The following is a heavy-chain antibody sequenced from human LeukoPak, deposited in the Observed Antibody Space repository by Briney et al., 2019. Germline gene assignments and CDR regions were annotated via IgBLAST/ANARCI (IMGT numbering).Heavy chain of an antibody. Sequence: GGSPRLSCAASGFTFSHYLMHWVRQAPGKGLVWVSRINSDESNTNSYADSVKGRFIISRDNAKNTLYLQMNSLRAEDTAVYFCGRGGNGIDIWGQGTTVIVSS. CDR2: INSDESNT. CDR1: GFTFSHYL. D-gene: IGHD2-8*01. CDR3: GRGGNGIDI. J-gene: IGHJ3*02. V-gene: IGHV3-74*01.